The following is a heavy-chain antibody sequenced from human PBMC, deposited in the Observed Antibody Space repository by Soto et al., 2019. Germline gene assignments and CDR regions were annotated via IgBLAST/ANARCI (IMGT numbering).Heavy chain of an antibody. V-gene: IGHV1-69*13. CDR3: ARSLVVVPAAIITGTTNYHYYYGMDV. Sequence: GASVKVSCKASGYTFTSYDINWVRQATGQGLEWMGWMNPYFGTADYAQKFQGRVTITADESTSTAYMELSSLRSEDTAVYYCARSLVVVPAAIITGTTNYHYYYGMDVWGQGTTVTVSS. CDR2: MNPYFGTA. CDR1: GYTFTSYD. D-gene: IGHD2-2*01. J-gene: IGHJ6*02.